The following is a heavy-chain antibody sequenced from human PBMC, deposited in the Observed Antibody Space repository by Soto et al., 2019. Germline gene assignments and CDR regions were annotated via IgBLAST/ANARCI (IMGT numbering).Heavy chain of an antibody. CDR1: GFTFSSYS. J-gene: IGHJ3*02. CDR3: ARTSSGSYRGAPAFDI. D-gene: IGHD1-26*01. V-gene: IGHV3-21*01. Sequence: EVQLVESGGGLVKPGGSLRLSCAAFGFTFSSYSMNWVRQAPGKGLEWVSSISSSSSYIYYADSVKGRFTISRDNAKNSLYLQMNSLRAEDTAVYYCARTSSGSYRGAPAFDIWGQGTMVTVSS. CDR2: ISSSSSYI.